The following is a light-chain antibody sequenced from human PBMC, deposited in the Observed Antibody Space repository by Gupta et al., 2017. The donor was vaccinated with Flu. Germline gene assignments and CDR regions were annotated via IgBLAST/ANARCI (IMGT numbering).Light chain of an antibody. CDR2: AAS. J-gene: IGKJ5*01. CDR1: QSISSY. CDR3: QQSYSTLSLT. V-gene: IGKV1-39*01. Sequence: GDRVTITCRASQSISSYLNWYQQKPGKAPKLLIYAASSLQSGVPSRFSGSGSGTDFTLTISSLQPEDFATYYCQQSYSTLSLTFGQGTRLEIK.